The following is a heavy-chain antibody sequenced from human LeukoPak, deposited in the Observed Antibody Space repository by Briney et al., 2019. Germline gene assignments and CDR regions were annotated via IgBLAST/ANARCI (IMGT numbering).Heavy chain of an antibody. CDR2: ISGSGGST. Sequence: GGSLRLSCAASGFTFSSYAMSWVRQAPGKGLEWVSAISGSGGSTYYADSVKGRFTISRDNSKNTLYLQMNSLRAEDTAVYYCAKDNGYYDSSGYYDYWGQGTLVTVSS. D-gene: IGHD3-22*01. J-gene: IGHJ4*02. V-gene: IGHV3-23*01. CDR3: AKDNGYYDSSGYYDY. CDR1: GFTFSSYA.